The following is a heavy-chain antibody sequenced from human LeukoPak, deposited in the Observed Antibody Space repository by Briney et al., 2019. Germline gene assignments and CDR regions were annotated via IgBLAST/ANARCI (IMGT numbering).Heavy chain of an antibody. Sequence: GGSLRLSCAASGFTFSSCAMHWVRQAPGKGLEWVAVISYDGSNKYYADSVKGRFTISRDNSKNTLYLQMNSLRAEDTAVYYCASPPIMITFGGVIVDYWGQGTLVTVSS. CDR3: ASPPIMITFGGVIVDY. CDR1: GFTFSSCA. CDR2: ISYDGSNK. J-gene: IGHJ4*02. V-gene: IGHV3-30-3*01. D-gene: IGHD3-16*02.